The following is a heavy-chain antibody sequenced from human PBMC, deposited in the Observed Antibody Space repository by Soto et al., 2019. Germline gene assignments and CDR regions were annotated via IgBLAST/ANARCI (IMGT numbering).Heavy chain of an antibody. CDR3: AIRAWHSYYAIAV. Sequence: GQLVESGGGEVQPGRSLRLSCAASGFKFTDFALHWVRQAPGKGLEWVAIIAYDGSEKHYADSVKGRFAIPRDNPKNTLYLEMNSLRPEDTAVYFCAIRAWHSYYAIAVWGQGTTVTVFS. CDR2: IAYDGSEK. CDR1: GFKFTDFA. J-gene: IGHJ6*02. V-gene: IGHV3-30*09. D-gene: IGHD1-26*01.